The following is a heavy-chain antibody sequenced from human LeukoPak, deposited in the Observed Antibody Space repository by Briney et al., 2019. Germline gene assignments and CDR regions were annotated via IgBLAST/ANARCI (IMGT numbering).Heavy chain of an antibody. J-gene: IGHJ2*01. D-gene: IGHD6-25*01. V-gene: IGHV3-11*04. CDR3: ARVGAAAANWHFDL. Sequence: PGGSLRLSCAASGFTFSDYYISWIRQAPGKGLEWVSSISSRGSTTYYADSVKGRFTISRDNAKNSLYLQMNSLRAEDSAVYYCARVGAAAANWHFDLWGRGTLVTVSS. CDR2: ISSRGSTT. CDR1: GFTFSDYY.